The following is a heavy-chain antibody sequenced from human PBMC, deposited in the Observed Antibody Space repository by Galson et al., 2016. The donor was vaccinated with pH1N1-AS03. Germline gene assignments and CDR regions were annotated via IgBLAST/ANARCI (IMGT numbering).Heavy chain of an antibody. CDR1: GFTFSTYS. J-gene: IGHJ6*02. CDR3: AKGQLGILCYGIHV. Sequence: SLRLSCAASGFTFSTYSMAWVRQAPGKGLEWVSALSSRGDDAYYADSVKGRFTISRDNSMNTLYLQMHSLKAEDTAVYYCAKGQLGILCYGIHVWGQGTTVIVSS. D-gene: IGHD7-27*01. CDR2: LSSRGDDA. V-gene: IGHV3-23*01.